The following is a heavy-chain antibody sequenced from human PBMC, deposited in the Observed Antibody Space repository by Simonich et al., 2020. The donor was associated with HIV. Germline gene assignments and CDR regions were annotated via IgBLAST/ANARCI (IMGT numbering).Heavy chain of an antibody. J-gene: IGHJ6*03. CDR2: INHRGST. V-gene: IGHV4-34*02. CDR3: ARGRVGATTDRDYYYMDV. D-gene: IGHD1-26*01. CDR1: GGSFSGYY. Sequence: QVQLQQWGAGLLKPSETLSLTCAVYGGSFSGYYWSWIRKPPGKGLEWFGEINHRGSTTQYKPSLKSQVTISVDTSKNQFSLKLSSVTAADTAVYYCARGRVGATTDRDYYYMDVWGKGTTVTVSS.